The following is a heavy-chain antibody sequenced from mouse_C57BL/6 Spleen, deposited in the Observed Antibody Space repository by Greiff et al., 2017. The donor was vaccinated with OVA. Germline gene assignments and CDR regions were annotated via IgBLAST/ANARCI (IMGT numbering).Heavy chain of an antibody. CDR3: ARGIYYYGSSLYWYFDV. CDR2: ISYDGSN. D-gene: IGHD1-1*01. Sequence: EVQRVESGPGLVKPSQSLSLTCSVTGYSITSGYYWNWIRQFPGNKLEWMGYISYDGSNNYNPSLKNRISITRDTSKNQFFLKLNSVTTEDTATYYCARGIYYYGSSLYWYFDVWGTGTTVTVSS. V-gene: IGHV3-6*01. CDR1: GYSITSGYY. J-gene: IGHJ1*03.